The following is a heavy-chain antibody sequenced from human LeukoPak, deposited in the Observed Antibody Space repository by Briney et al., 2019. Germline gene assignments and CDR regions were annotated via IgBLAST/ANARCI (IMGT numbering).Heavy chain of an antibody. J-gene: IGHJ5*02. CDR1: GGTFSSYA. Sequence: VASVKVSCKASGGTFSSYAISWVRQAPGQGLEWMGGIIPILGTANYAQKFQGRVTITADESTSTAYMELSSLRSEDTAVYYCASERGGVLNWFDPWGQGTLVTVSS. V-gene: IGHV1-69*13. D-gene: IGHD3-10*01. CDR2: IIPILGTA. CDR3: ASERGGVLNWFDP.